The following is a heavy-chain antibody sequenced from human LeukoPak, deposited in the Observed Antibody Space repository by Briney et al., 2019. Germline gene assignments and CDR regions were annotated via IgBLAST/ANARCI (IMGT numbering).Heavy chain of an antibody. CDR2: IYSGGTT. CDR3: AREAGKWDLNDDY. CDR1: GFTVSSSY. Sequence: GGSLRLSCAASGFTVSSSYMSWVRQAPGKGLEWVSVIYSGGTTYYADSVKGRFTISRDNSKNTLYLQMNSLRAEDTAVYYCAREAGKWDLNDDYWGQGTLVTVSS. J-gene: IGHJ4*02. D-gene: IGHD1-26*01. V-gene: IGHV3-53*01.